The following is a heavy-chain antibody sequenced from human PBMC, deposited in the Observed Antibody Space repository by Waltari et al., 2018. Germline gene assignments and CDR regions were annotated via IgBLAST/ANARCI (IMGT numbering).Heavy chain of an antibody. Sequence: QVRLVESGGGVVQPGRSLRLSCAASGFTFSRYGMHWVRQAPGNGLEWLGVIWFDGSNKYYTQSVKGRFTISRDNSKNTVYHPMNSLRGDDTAMYYCAKDNDCGDHDFYFDYWGQGTLVSVSS. CDR1: GFTFSRYG. J-gene: IGHJ4*02. D-gene: IGHD4-17*01. CDR3: AKDNDCGDHDFYFDY. CDR2: IWFDGSNK. V-gene: IGHV3-30*18.